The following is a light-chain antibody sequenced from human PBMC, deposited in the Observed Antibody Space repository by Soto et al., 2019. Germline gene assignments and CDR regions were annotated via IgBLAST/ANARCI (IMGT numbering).Light chain of an antibody. CDR2: GAS. V-gene: IGKV3-20*01. J-gene: IGKJ1*01. Sequence: EIVMTQSPATLSVSPVEIVTLSCRARQSVGSNLAWYQQKPGQAPRLLIYGASSRATGIPDRFSGSGSGTDFTLTIRRLEPEDFAVYYCQQYGSSYPWTFGQGTTGDIK. CDR1: QSVGSN. CDR3: QQYGSSYPWT.